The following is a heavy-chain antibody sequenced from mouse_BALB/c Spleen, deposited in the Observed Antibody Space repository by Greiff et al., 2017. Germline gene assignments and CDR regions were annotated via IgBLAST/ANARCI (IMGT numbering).Heavy chain of an antibody. CDR1: GFNIKDTY. CDR3: ARITTATFDY. J-gene: IGHJ2*01. CDR2: IDPANGNT. V-gene: IGHV14-3*02. D-gene: IGHD1-2*01. Sequence: EVQLQQSGAELVKPGASVKLSCTASGFNIKDTYMDWVKQRPEQGLEWIGRIDPANGNTKYDPKFQGKATITADTSSNTAYLQLSSLTSEDTAVYYCARITTATFDYWGQGTTLTVSS.